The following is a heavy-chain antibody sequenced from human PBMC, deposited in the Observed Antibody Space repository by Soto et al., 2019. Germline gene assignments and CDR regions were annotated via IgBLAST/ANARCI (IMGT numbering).Heavy chain of an antibody. CDR2: IYYSGST. CDR1: GGSISSSSYY. CDR3: ARHSDGSGIMSPLVDY. Sequence: QLQLQESGPGLVKPSETLSLTCTVSGGSISSSSYYWGWIRQPPGKGLEWIGSIYYSGSTYYNPSLKSRVTISVDTSKNQFSLKLSSVTAADTAVYYCARHSDGSGIMSPLVDYWGQGTLVTVSS. V-gene: IGHV4-39*01. J-gene: IGHJ4*02. D-gene: IGHD3-10*01.